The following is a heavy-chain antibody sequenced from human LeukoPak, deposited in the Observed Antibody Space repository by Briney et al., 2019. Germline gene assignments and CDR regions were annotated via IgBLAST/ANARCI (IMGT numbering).Heavy chain of an antibody. CDR2: IYYSGST. Sequence: SQTLSLTCTVSGGSISSGDYYWSWIRQPPGKGLEWIGYIYYSGSTNYNPSLKSRVTISVDTSKNQFSLKLSSVTAADTAVYYCARFVSGWYLGYYFDYWGQGTLVTVSS. CDR1: GGSISSGDYY. CDR3: ARFVSGWYLGYYFDY. J-gene: IGHJ4*02. V-gene: IGHV4-61*08. D-gene: IGHD6-19*01.